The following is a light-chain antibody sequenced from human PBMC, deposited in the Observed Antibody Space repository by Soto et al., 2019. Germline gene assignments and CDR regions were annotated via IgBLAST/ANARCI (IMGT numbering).Light chain of an antibody. V-gene: IGKV3-20*01. CDR2: GAS. CDR3: QQYGSSEII. J-gene: IGKJ5*01. Sequence: WTQSPATVSLYPGERDTLYFRASQSVSSSYLAWYQQKPGQAPRLLIYGASSRATGIPDRFSGSVSGTDFTLSINRREPEDFAVFYCQQYGSSEIIFGQGTRLEIK. CDR1: QSVSSSY.